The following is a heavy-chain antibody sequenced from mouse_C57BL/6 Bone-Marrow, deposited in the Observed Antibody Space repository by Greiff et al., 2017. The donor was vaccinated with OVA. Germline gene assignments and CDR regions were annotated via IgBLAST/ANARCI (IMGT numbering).Heavy chain of an antibody. D-gene: IGHD4-1*01. J-gene: IGHJ2*01. CDR2: ISNGGGST. V-gene: IGHV5-12*01. CDR1: GFTFSDYY. Sequence: EVKVVESGGGLVQPGGSLKLSCAASGFTFSDYYMYWVRQTPEKRLEWVAYISNGGGSTYYPDTVKGRFTISRDNAKNTLYLQMSRLKSEDSAMYYCARRDWDGSFDYWGQGTTLTVSS. CDR3: ARRDWDGSFDY.